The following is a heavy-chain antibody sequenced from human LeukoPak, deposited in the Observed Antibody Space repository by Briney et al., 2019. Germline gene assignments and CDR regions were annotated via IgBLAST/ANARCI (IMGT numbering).Heavy chain of an antibody. D-gene: IGHD2-2*01. CDR2: IRYDGSNK. V-gene: IGHV3-30*02. Sequence: PGGSLRLSCAASGFTFSSYGMHWVRQAPGKGLEWVAFIRYDGSNKYYADSVKGRFTISRDNSKNTLYLQMNSLRAEDTAVYYCAKDSGPEEIVVVPAANDYWGQGTLVTVSS. J-gene: IGHJ4*02. CDR1: GFTFSSYG. CDR3: AKDSGPEEIVVVPAANDY.